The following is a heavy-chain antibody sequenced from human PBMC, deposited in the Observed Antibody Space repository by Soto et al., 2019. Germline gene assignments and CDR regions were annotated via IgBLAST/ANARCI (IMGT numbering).Heavy chain of an antibody. J-gene: IGHJ4*02. CDR1: GFTFSSYA. V-gene: IGHV3-23*01. D-gene: IGHD4-17*01. CDR2: ISGSGGST. Sequence: RLSCAASGFTFSSYAMSWVRQAPGKGLEWVSAISGSGGSTYYADSVKGRFTISRDNSKNTLYLQMNSLRAEDTAVYYCAKGPRVTTGYYFDYWGQGTLVTVSS. CDR3: AKGPRVTTGYYFDY.